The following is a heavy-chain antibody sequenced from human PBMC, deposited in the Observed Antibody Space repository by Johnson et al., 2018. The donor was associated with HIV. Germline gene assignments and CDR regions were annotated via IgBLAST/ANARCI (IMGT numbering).Heavy chain of an antibody. Sequence: VQLVESGGGLVQPGRSLRLSCIASGFTFGDYAMNWVRQAPGKGLEWVGFIRSQAYGGTTDYAASVKGRFTISRDDSKSIVYLQMNRLKTEDTGVYYCTRGGITIFGVVDAFDIWGQGTMVTVSS. V-gene: IGHV3-49*04. J-gene: IGHJ3*02. CDR3: TRGGITIFGVVDAFDI. CDR1: GFTFGDYA. CDR2: IRSQAYGGTT. D-gene: IGHD3-3*01.